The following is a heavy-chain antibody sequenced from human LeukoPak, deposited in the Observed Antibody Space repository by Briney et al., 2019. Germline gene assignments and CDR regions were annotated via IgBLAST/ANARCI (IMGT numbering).Heavy chain of an antibody. CDR3: AKGNRYYGSGSYYNYPPRTFYMDV. V-gene: IGHV3-43*02. CDR1: GFTFDDYA. D-gene: IGHD3-10*01. CDR2: ISGDGGST. J-gene: IGHJ6*03. Sequence: QPGGSLRLSCAASGFTFDDYAMHWVRQAPGKGLEWVSLISGDGGSTYYADSVKGRFTISRDNSKNSLYLQMNSLRTEDTALYYCAKGNRYYGSGSYYNYPPRTFYMDVWGKGTTVTVSS.